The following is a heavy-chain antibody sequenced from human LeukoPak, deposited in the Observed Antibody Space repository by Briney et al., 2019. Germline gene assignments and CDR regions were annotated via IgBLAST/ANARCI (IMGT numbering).Heavy chain of an antibody. D-gene: IGHD5-18*01. Sequence: ASVKVSCKASGYSFTSFGISWVRQAPGQGPEWVGWISAYNGNTNYVQNLQGRVTMTTDTSTNTAYMELRSLRSDDTAVYYCARDLGEDTTMILFDYWGQGTPVTVSS. V-gene: IGHV1-18*01. CDR1: GYSFTSFG. J-gene: IGHJ4*02. CDR3: ARDLGEDTTMILFDY. CDR2: ISAYNGNT.